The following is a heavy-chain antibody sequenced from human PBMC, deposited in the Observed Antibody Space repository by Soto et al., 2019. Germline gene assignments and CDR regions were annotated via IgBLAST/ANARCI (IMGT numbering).Heavy chain of an antibody. J-gene: IGHJ6*02. Sequence: QVPLVESGGGVVQPGRSLRLSCAASGFTFSSYGMHWVRQAPGKGLEWVAVISYDGSNKYYADSVKGRFTISRDNSKNTLYLQMNSLRAEDTAVYYCAKDGAGATLYYYYGMDVWGQGTTVTVSS. CDR2: ISYDGSNK. CDR3: AKDGAGATLYYYYGMDV. CDR1: GFTFSSYG. V-gene: IGHV3-30*18. D-gene: IGHD1-26*01.